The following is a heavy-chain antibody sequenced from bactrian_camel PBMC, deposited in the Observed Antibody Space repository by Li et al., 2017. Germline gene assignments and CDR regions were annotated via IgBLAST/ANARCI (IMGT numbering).Heavy chain of an antibody. J-gene: IGHJ4*01. CDR2: IDSDGRT. Sequence: HVQLVESGGDSVQPGGSLTLSCAVRGAYWNGRCLTWFRQVPGREREGVAGIDSDGRTTYGDSVKGRFTITRDNAKNTLYLQMNSLKPEDTGMYYCAADYCIDIRGWLAYSQPPTGMNNYWGQGTQVTVS. D-gene: IGHD1*01. CDR1: GAYWNGRC. CDR3: AADYCIDIRGWLAYSQPPTGMNNY. V-gene: IGHV3S6*01.